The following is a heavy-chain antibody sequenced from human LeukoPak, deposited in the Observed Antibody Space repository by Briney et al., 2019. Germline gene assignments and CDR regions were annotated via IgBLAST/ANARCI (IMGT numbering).Heavy chain of an antibody. D-gene: IGHD2-21*01. J-gene: IGHJ5*02. CDR2: IYYSGST. Sequence: PSETLSLTCTVSGGSISSYYWSWIRQPPGKGLEWIGYIYYSGSTNYNPSLKSRVTISVDTSKNQFSLKLSSVTAADTAVYYCARAYSWFDPWGQGTLVTVSS. CDR3: ARAYSWFDP. CDR1: GGSISSYY. V-gene: IGHV4-59*01.